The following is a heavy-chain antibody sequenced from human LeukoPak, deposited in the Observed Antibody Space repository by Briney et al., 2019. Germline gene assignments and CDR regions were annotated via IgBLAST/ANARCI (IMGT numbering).Heavy chain of an antibody. J-gene: IGHJ4*02. Sequence: ASVKVSCKASGYTFTSYDINWVRQATGQGLEWMGWMNPNSGNTAYAQKFQGRVTMTRNTSINTAHLELSSLRSEDTAVYYCARGVATDYWGQGTLVTVSS. CDR2: MNPNSGNT. V-gene: IGHV1-8*01. CDR3: ARGVATDY. CDR1: GYTFTSYD. D-gene: IGHD2-15*01.